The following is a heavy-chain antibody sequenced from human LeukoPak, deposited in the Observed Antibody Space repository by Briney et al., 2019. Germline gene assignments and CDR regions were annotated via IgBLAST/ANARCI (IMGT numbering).Heavy chain of an antibody. D-gene: IGHD1-26*01. V-gene: IGHV3-53*01. CDR3: ARGAGGSYPIDY. CDR2: IYSDGSS. CDR1: GRTISSNY. Sequence: PGGSLTLSCAASGRTISSNYMSWVRQAPGKGLEWISVIYSDGSSYYAESLKGRFTISRDTSKNQVYLLVNSVRAADTAVYYCARGAGGSYPIDYWGQGTLVTVSS. J-gene: IGHJ4*02.